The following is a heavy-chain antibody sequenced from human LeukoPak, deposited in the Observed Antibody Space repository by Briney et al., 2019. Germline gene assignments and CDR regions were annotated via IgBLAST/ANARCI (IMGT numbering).Heavy chain of an antibody. J-gene: IGHJ4*02. D-gene: IGHD3-22*01. Sequence: GASVKVSCKASGGTFISYAISWVRQAPGQGLEWMGGIIPIFGTANYAQKFQGRVTITADESTSTAYMELSSLRSEDTAVYYCATQSYYYDSSGYSGFDYWGQGTLVTVSS. CDR2: IIPIFGTA. V-gene: IGHV1-69*01. CDR3: ATQSYYYDSSGYSGFDY. CDR1: GGTFISYA.